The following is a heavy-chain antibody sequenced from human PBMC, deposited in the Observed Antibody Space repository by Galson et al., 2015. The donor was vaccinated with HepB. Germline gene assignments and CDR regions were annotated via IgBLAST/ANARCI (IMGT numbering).Heavy chain of an antibody. CDR1: GFTFSSYW. V-gene: IGHV3-74*01. CDR3: ARDRPYYAFDI. D-gene: IGHD6-6*01. CDR2: IDSDGSST. Sequence: SLRLSCAASGFTFSSYWMHWVRQVPGKGLVWVSRIDSDGSSTSYADSVKGRFTISRDNAKNTLYLQMNSLRAEDTAVYYCARDRPYYAFDIWGQGTMVTVSS. J-gene: IGHJ3*02.